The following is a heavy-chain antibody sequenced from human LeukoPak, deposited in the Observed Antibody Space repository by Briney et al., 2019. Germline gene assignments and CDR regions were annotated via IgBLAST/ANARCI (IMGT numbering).Heavy chain of an antibody. D-gene: IGHD3-16*02. Sequence: PGGSLRLSCAASGFTFSSYAMHWVRQAPGKGLEYVSAISSNGGSTYYANSVKGRFTISRDNSKNTLYLQMGSLRAEGMAVYYCARGAFGGVIVTLDYWGQGTLVTVSS. CDR3: ARGAFGGVIVTLDY. CDR2: ISSNGGST. CDR1: GFTFSSYA. J-gene: IGHJ4*02. V-gene: IGHV3-64*01.